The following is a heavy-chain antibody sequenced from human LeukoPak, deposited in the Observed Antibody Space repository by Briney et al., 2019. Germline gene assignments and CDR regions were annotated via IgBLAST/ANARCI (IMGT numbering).Heavy chain of an antibody. Sequence: GASVKVSCKASGYTFTSYGISWVRQAPGQGLEWMGWISAYNGNTNYAQKLQGRVTMTTDTSTSTAYMELRSLRSDDTAVYYCARCGYCSSTSCYNIPAASYYYGMDVWGQGTTVTVSS. CDR3: ARCGYCSSTSCYNIPAASYYYGMDV. D-gene: IGHD2-2*02. J-gene: IGHJ6*02. V-gene: IGHV1-18*01. CDR1: GYTFTSYG. CDR2: ISAYNGNT.